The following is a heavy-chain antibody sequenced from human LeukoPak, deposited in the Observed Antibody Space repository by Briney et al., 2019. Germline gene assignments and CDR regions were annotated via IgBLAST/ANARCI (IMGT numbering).Heavy chain of an antibody. CDR1: GYSISSGYY. V-gene: IGHV4-38-2*02. D-gene: IGHD4-23*01. CDR3: ASGNSVGGRGDY. Sequence: PSETLSLTCTVSGYSISSGYYWGWIRQPPGKGLEWIGSIYHSGSTYYNPSLKSRVTISVDTSKNQFSLKLSSVTAADTAVYYCASGNSVGGRGDYWGQGTLVTVSS. CDR2: IYHSGST. J-gene: IGHJ4*02.